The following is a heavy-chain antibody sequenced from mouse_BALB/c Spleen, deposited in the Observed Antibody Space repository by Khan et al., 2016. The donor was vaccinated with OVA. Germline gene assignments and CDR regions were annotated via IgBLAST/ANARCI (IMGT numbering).Heavy chain of an antibody. J-gene: IGHJ1*01. CDR3: ARSGTTVVAYWYFDV. CDR2: IHYSGTT. D-gene: IGHD1-1*01. CDR1: GYSITSGYS. V-gene: IGHV3-1*02. Sequence: VQLKQSGPDLVKPSQSLSLTCTVTGYSITSGYSWHWIRQFPGNKLEWMGYIHYSGTTNYNPSLKSRISITRETSQNHFFLQLNSVTTEDTATYYCARSGTTVVAYWYFDVWGAGTTVTVSS.